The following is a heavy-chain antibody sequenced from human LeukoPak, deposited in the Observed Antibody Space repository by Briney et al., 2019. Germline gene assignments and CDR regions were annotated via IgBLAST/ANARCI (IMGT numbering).Heavy chain of an antibody. D-gene: IGHD6-19*01. J-gene: IGHJ5*02. CDR3: VRQAGVS. Sequence: TGGSLRLSCAVSGFSITSYWMTWVRQAPGKGLEWVANIKGDGSEKYYVDSVKGRFTISRDNDKNYLYLQMNSLRDEDTAVYYCVRQAGVSWGQGTLVTVSS. CDR1: GFSITSYW. V-gene: IGHV3-7*01. CDR2: IKGDGSEK.